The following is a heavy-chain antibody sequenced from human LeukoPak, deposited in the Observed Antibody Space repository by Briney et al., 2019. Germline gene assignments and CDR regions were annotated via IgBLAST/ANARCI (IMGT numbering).Heavy chain of an antibody. D-gene: IGHD6-19*01. Sequence: GGSLRLSCAASGFTFNTYAIYWVRQAPGKGLEWVSGICGSGGCTYYADSVKGRFTISRDNSKNTVYLQMNSLTADDTAVYHCAKTTVGYSSGRYPGWPADCWGQGTLVTVSP. V-gene: IGHV3-23*01. CDR2: ICGSGGCT. CDR3: AKTTVGYSSGRYPGWPADC. CDR1: GFTFNTYA. J-gene: IGHJ4*02.